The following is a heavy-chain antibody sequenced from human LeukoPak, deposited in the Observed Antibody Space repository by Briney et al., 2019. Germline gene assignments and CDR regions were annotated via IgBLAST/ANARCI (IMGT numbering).Heavy chain of an antibody. J-gene: IGHJ4*02. Sequence: GGSLRLSCAASGFTFSSSWMSWVRQAPGKGLEWVANIKKDGSETYYVDSVKGRFTISRDNAKNSLYLQMNSLRAEDTAIYYCARGRYSSTTYYFDSWGQGALVTVSS. V-gene: IGHV3-7*03. D-gene: IGHD6-13*01. CDR1: GFTFSSSW. CDR2: IKKDGSET. CDR3: ARGRYSSTTYYFDS.